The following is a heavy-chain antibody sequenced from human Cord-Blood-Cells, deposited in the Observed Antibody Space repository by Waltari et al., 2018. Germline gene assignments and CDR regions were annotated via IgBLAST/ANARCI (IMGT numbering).Heavy chain of an antibody. J-gene: IGHJ4*02. CDR3: ARGGGSTDFDY. D-gene: IGHD2-21*02. V-gene: IGHV3-7*01. CDR1: GVTFSSYW. CDR2: IKQDGSEK. Sequence: EVQLVESGGGLVQPGGSLRRSCAASGVTFSSYWMRWGRQAPGKGLEWVANIKQDGSEKYYVDSVKGRFTISRDNAKNSLYLQMNSLRAEDTAVYYCARGGGSTDFDYWGQGTLVTVSS.